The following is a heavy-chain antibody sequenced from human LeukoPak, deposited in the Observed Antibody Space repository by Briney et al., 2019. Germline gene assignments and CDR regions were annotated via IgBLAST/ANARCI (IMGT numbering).Heavy chain of an antibody. CDR3: ARHFVYYYGSGTYYPCWFDP. V-gene: IGHV4-39*01. D-gene: IGHD3-10*01. CDR1: GGSISDSLYY. J-gene: IGHJ5*02. Sequence: SDTLSLTCTVSGGSISDSLYYWGWIRQSPGKGLEGIGCIYYSGITYYNPSLKSRVTISVDTSRNQFSLKLSSVTAADTTVYYCARHFVYYYGSGTYYPCWFDPWGQGTLVTVSS. CDR2: IYYSGIT.